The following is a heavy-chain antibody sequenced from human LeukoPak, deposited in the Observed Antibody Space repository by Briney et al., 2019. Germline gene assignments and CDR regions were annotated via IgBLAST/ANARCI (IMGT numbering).Heavy chain of an antibody. CDR3: VRRIPMTVRGVNGDWFDP. V-gene: IGHV4-31*11. CDR2: NYYIGTT. Sequence: PSETPSLTCAVSGDSINRGDFYWSWIRQHPGKGLEWIGYNYYIGTTFYNPSLKSRVSMSLDTSKNQFSLNLTAVTVADTAVYYCVRRIPMTVRGVNGDWFDPWGQGTLVTVSS. J-gene: IGHJ5*02. D-gene: IGHD3-10*01. CDR1: GDSINRGDFY.